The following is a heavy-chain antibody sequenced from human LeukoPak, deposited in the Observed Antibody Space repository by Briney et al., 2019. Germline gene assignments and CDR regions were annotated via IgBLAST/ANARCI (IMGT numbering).Heavy chain of an antibody. CDR2: INPNSGGT. D-gene: IGHD2/OR15-2a*01. V-gene: IGHV1-2*02. J-gene: IGHJ4*02. Sequence: ASVKVSCKASGYTFTVYYMHWVRQAPGQGLEWMGWINPNSGGTNYAQKFQGRVTMTRDTSISTAYMELSRLRSDDTAVYYCARSPGRILFVDYWGQGTLVTVSS. CDR1: GYTFTVYY. CDR3: ARSPGRILFVDY.